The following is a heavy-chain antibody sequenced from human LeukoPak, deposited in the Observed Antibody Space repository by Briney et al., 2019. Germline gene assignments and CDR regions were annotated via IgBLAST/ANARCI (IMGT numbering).Heavy chain of an antibody. CDR1: GGSISSSSYY. D-gene: IGHD6-19*01. Sequence: SETLSLTCTVSGGSISSSSYYWGWIRQPPGKGLEWIGSIYYSGSTYYNPSLKSRVTISVDTSKNQFSLKPSSVTAADTAVYYCARAPSGPPAFDIWGQGTMVTVSS. J-gene: IGHJ3*02. CDR2: IYYSGST. CDR3: ARAPSGPPAFDI. V-gene: IGHV4-39*07.